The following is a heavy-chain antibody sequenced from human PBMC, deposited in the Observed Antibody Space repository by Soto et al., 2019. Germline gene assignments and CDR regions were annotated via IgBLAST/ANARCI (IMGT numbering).Heavy chain of an antibody. CDR3: AHYDILTGRNAFDI. Sequence: QITLKESGPTLVKPTQTLTLTCTFSGFSLSTSGVGVGWIRQPPGKALEWLALIYWDDDKRYSPSLKNRLTITKDTSKNQVVLTMTNMDLVDTATYDCAHYDILTGRNAFDIWGQGTMVTVSS. CDR1: GFSLSTSGVG. J-gene: IGHJ3*02. CDR2: IYWDDDK. D-gene: IGHD3-9*01. V-gene: IGHV2-5*02.